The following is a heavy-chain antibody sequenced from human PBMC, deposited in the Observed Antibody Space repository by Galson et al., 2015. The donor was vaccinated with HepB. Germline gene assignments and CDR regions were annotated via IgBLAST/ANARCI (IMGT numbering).Heavy chain of an antibody. CDR3: ASYPYGSGSYGWFDP. CDR1: GGSISSYY. D-gene: IGHD3-10*01. V-gene: IGHV4-59*08. Sequence: QVQLQESGPGLVKPSETLSLTCTVSGGSISSYYWSWIRQPPGKGLEWIGYIYYSGSTNYNPSLKSRVTISVDTSKNQFSLKLSSVTAADTAVYYCASYPYGSGSYGWFDPWGQGTLVTVSS. J-gene: IGHJ5*02. CDR2: IYYSGST.